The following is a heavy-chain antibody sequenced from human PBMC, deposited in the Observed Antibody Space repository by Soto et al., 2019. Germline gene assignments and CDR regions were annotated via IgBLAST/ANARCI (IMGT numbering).Heavy chain of an antibody. CDR1: GYSFTTYG. V-gene: IGHV1-18*01. J-gene: IGHJ6*02. Sequence: QVQLVQSGGEVKKAGASVKVSCKTSGYSFTTYGISWVRQAPGQGLEWMGWISAYNGNTNYAQKLQGRVTMTTDTSTSTADMELRSLRSDDTAVYYCAREGPAPYYYYGMDVWGQGSTVTVSS. CDR3: AREGPAPYYYYGMDV. CDR2: ISAYNGNT.